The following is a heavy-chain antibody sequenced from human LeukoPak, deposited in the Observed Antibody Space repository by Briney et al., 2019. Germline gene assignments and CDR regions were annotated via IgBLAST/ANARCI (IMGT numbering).Heavy chain of an antibody. J-gene: IGHJ5*02. Sequence: ASVTVSCKASGYTFTSYYMHWVRQAPGQGLEWMGIINPSGGSTSYAQKFQGRVTMTRDTSTSTVYMELSSLRSEDTAVYYCASSADYYGSGINWFDPWGQGTLVTVSS. CDR3: ASSADYYGSGINWFDP. CDR2: INPSGGST. V-gene: IGHV1-46*01. D-gene: IGHD3-10*01. CDR1: GYTFTSYY.